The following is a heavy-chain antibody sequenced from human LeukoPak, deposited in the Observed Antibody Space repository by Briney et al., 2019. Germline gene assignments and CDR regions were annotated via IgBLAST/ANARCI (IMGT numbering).Heavy chain of an antibody. J-gene: IGHJ4*02. D-gene: IGHD3-22*01. CDR3: ARGLGSYDSSELTWPMISF. CDR2: MNPNSGDT. CDR1: GYTFTNYE. Sequence: ASVKGSCTASGYTFTNYEINWVRQATGHGLEWMGWMNPNSGDTAYAQKFQGRITMTRSTSITTAYMELSGLRSDDTAVYYCARGLGSYDSSELTWPMISFWGQGTQVTVSS. V-gene: IGHV1-8*01.